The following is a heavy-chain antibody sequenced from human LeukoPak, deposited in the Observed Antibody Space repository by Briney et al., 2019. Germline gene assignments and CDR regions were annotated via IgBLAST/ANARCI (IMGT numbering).Heavy chain of an antibody. CDR1: GGSFSGYY. V-gene: IGHV4-34*01. D-gene: IGHD3-10*01. CDR3: ATIRSTRPGFGELSDVDDY. Sequence: SETLSLTCAVYGGSFSGYYWSWIRQPPGKGLEWIGEINHSGSTNYNPSLKSRVTISVDTSKNQFSLKLSSVTAADTAVYYCATIRSTRPGFGELSDVDDYWGQGTLVTVSS. CDR2: INHSGST. J-gene: IGHJ4*02.